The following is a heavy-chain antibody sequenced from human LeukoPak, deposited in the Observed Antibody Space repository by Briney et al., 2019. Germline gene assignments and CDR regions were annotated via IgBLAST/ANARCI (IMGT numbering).Heavy chain of an antibody. CDR3: ARETCSGGSCYAGY. J-gene: IGHJ4*02. CDR1: GGSISSYY. CDR2: IYYSGST. V-gene: IGHV4-59*01. Sequence: PSETLSLTCAVSGGSISSYYWSWIRQPPGKGLEWIGYIYYSGSTNYNPSLKSRVTISVDTSKNQFSLKLSSVTAADTAVYYCARETCSGGSCYAGYWGQGTLVTVSS. D-gene: IGHD2-15*01.